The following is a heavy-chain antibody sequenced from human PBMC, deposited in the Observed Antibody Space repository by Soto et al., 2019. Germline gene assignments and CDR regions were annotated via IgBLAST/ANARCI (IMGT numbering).Heavy chain of an antibody. Sequence: SETLSLTCAVSGYSISSGNYWGWIRQPPGKGLEWIGSIYHSGSTYYNPSLKSRVTISVDTSKNQFSLKLSSVTAADTAVYYCARDFRASSSGWYTHGAFDSWGQGTMVTV. CDR1: GYSISSGNY. CDR2: IYHSGST. V-gene: IGHV4-38-2*02. J-gene: IGHJ3*02. D-gene: IGHD6-19*01. CDR3: ARDFRASSSGWYTHGAFDS.